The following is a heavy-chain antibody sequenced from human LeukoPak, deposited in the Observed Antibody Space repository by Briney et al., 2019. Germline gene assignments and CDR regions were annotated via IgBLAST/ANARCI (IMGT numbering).Heavy chain of an antibody. D-gene: IGHD1-20*01. CDR2: IYYSGST. J-gene: IGHJ4*02. CDR3: ARDNWNQYYFDY. V-gene: IGHV4-59*01. CDR1: GGSISSYY. Sequence: SKTLSLTCTVSGGSISSYYWSWIRQPPGRGLEWIGYIYYSGSTNYNPSLKSRVTISVDTSKNQFSLKLSSVTAADTAMYYCARDNWNQYYFDYWGQGTLVTVSS.